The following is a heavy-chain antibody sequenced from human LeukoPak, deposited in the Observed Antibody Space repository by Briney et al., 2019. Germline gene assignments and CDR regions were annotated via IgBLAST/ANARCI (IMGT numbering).Heavy chain of an antibody. Sequence: GASVKVSCKASGYTFTSYYMHWVRQAPGQGLEWMGIINPSGGSTSYAQKFQGRVTMTRDTSTSTVYMELSGLRSEDTAAYYCARDLGSGYYLVGWGQGTLVTVSS. V-gene: IGHV1-46*01. CDR2: INPSGGST. J-gene: IGHJ4*02. CDR1: GYTFTSYY. CDR3: ARDLGSGYYLVG. D-gene: IGHD3-22*01.